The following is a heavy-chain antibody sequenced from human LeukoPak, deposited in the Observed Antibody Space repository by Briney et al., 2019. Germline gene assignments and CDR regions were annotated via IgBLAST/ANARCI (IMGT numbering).Heavy chain of an antibody. D-gene: IGHD1-1*01. CDR2: INHSGIT. J-gene: IGHJ6*03. CDR1: GGSFSDYY. V-gene: IGHV4-34*01. Sequence: SETLSLTCAVYGGSFSDYYWNWIRQPPGKGLEWIAEINHSGITNHNPSLKSRVTISADTSKNHFSLKLNSVTAPDTAVYYCARRRRVRSYYYMDVWGKGTTVTVSS. CDR3: ARRRRVRSYYYMDV.